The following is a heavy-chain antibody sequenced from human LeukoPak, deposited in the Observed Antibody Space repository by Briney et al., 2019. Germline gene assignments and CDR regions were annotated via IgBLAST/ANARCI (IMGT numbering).Heavy chain of an antibody. CDR1: GFTFSSYW. V-gene: IGHV3-74*01. Sequence: PGGSLRLSCAASGFTFSSYWMHWVRQAPGKGLVWVSRINSDGSSTSYADSVKGRFTISRDNAKNTLYLQMNSLRAEDTAVYYCAGHFGAWHYFDYWGQGTLVTVSS. CDR3: AGHFGAWHYFDY. D-gene: IGHD3-3*01. CDR2: INSDGSST. J-gene: IGHJ4*02.